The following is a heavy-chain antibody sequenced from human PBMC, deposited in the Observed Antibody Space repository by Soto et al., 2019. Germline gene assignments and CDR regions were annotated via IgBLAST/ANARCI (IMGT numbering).Heavy chain of an antibody. Sequence: ESGGGVVQPGRSLRLSCAASGFTFSNYGMHWVRQAPGKGLEWVALISSDGSNKYYADSVKGRFTISRDNSKNTLYLQMNSLRAEDTAVYHCAKDGYTYGSADFWGQGPLVTVSS. CDR1: GFTFSNYG. D-gene: IGHD5-18*01. V-gene: IGHV3-30*18. J-gene: IGHJ4*02. CDR3: AKDGYTYGSADF. CDR2: ISSDGSNK.